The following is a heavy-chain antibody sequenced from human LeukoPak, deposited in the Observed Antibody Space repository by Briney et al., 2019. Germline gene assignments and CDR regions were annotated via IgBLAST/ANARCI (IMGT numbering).Heavy chain of an antibody. J-gene: IGHJ4*02. CDR2: ISWNSRSI. CDR1: GFTFDNYA. V-gene: IGHV3-9*01. D-gene: IGHD7-27*01. Sequence: GGSLRLSCAASGFTFDNYAMHWVRQAPGKGLEWVSGISWNSRSIGYADSVRGRFAMSRDNAKNSLYLQMNSLRAEDTAVYYCAKERTWGRFDYWGQGTLVTVSS. CDR3: AKERTWGRFDY.